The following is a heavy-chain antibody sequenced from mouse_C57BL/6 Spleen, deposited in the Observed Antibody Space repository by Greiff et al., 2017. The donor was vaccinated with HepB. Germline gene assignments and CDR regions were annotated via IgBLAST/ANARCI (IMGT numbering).Heavy chain of an antibody. Sequence: EVKLQQSGPGLVKPSQSLSLTCSVTGYSITSGYYWNWIRQFPGNKLEWMGYISYDGSNNYNPSLKNRISITRDTSKNQFFLKLNSVTTEDTATYYCARGLTTYWGQGTLVTVSA. CDR2: ISYDGSN. J-gene: IGHJ3*01. D-gene: IGHD1-1*01. V-gene: IGHV3-6*01. CDR3: ARGLTTY. CDR1: GYSITSGYY.